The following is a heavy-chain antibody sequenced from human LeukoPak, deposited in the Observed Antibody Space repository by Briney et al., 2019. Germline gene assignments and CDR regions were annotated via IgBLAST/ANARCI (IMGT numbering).Heavy chain of an antibody. CDR1: GYTFNSYD. CDR3: ARDGEVPAAWELGYYYYYGMDV. Sequence: ASVDVFCKASGYTFNSYDINWVREATGQGLEWMGWMNPNRGNTGYAQKFQRRVTMTRNTSIRTAYMELSSLRSEDTAVYYCARDGEVPAAWELGYYYYYGMDVWGQGTTVTVSS. V-gene: IGHV1-8*01. CDR2: MNPNRGNT. J-gene: IGHJ6*02. D-gene: IGHD2-2*01.